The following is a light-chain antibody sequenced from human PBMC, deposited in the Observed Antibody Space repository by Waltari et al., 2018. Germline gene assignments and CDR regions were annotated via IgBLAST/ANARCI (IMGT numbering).Light chain of an antibody. CDR2: DAS. J-gene: IGKJ1*01. CDR1: QKISSY. Sequence: DIQMTQSPSSLSASVEDRVTITCRASQKISSYLNWYQQKPGTAHRLLIEDASRLQSGVPSRFSGSGSGIDFTLTISSLQPEDFGTYYCQQTYTTPWTFGQGTKVETK. CDR3: QQTYTTPWT. V-gene: IGKV1-39*01.